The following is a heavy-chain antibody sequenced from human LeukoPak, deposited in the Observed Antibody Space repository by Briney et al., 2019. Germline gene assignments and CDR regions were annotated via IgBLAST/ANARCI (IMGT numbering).Heavy chain of an antibody. CDR3: ARAQCSGGSCYGVGFGY. CDR2: IYYSGST. Sequence: SETLSLTCTVSGGSLTSYYWSWIRQPPGKGLEWIGYIYYSGSTNYNPSLKSRVTISVDTSKNQFSLKLSSVTAADTAVYYCARAQCSGGSCYGVGFGYWGQATLVTVSS. CDR1: GGSLTSYY. V-gene: IGHV4-59*01. J-gene: IGHJ4*01. D-gene: IGHD2-15*01.